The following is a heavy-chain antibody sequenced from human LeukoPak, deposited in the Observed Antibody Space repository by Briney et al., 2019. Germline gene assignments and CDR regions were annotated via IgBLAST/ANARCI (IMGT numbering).Heavy chain of an antibody. D-gene: IGHD3-16*01. CDR1: GFVFHDFA. CDR3: VKSGGDYYMDA. Sequence: GGSLRLSCAASGFVFHDFAMHWVRQSPGKGLEWVVVIRLKSDIILYARSVKGPFTISRDNDRDSLYMEMSSLRREDSVLYCCVKSGGDYYMDAGGKGTTVIVSS. J-gene: IGHJ6*03. CDR2: IRLKSDII. V-gene: IGHV3-9*01.